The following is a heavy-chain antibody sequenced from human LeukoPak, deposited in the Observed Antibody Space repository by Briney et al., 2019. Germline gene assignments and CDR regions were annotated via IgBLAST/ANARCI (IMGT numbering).Heavy chain of an antibody. J-gene: IGHJ3*02. Sequence: SETLSLTCTVSGGSISSSNYYWGWIRQPPGKGLEWIGSIYHSGSPYYNPSLKSRVTISVDTSKNQFSLKLSSVTAADTAVYYCARVINDYSNYLSALDIWGQGTMVTVSS. CDR3: ARVINDYSNYLSALDI. CDR2: IYHSGSP. CDR1: GGSISSSNYY. V-gene: IGHV4-39*07. D-gene: IGHD4-11*01.